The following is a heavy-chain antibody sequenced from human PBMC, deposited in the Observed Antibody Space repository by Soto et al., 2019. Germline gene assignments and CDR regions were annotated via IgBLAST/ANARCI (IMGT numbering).Heavy chain of an antibody. D-gene: IGHD3-16*02. CDR3: ARDVTVGPPGMLSPFYAFDL. CDR2: IIPIFGTA. Sequence: QVQLVQSGAEVKKPGSSVTVSCKASGGTFSSYAISWVRQAPGQGLEWMGGIIPIFGTANSAQKFQGGVTIPADESTSTAYLELRSLGSEETAVYYCARDVTVGPPGMLSPFYAFDLLGQGAIVAVSS. J-gene: IGHJ3*01. V-gene: IGHV1-69*01. CDR1: GGTFSSYA.